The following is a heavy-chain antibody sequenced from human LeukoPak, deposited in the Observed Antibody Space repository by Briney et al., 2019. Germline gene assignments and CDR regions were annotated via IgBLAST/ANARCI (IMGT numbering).Heavy chain of an antibody. CDR1: GGSSSSYY. D-gene: IGHD1-26*01. CDR2: IYYSGST. J-gene: IGHJ4*02. Sequence: KASETLSLTCTVSGGSSSSYYWSWIRQPPGKGLEWIGYIYYSGSTNYNPSLKSRVTISVDRSKNQFSLKLSSVTAADTAVYYCARGSYSVDYWGQGTLVTVSS. CDR3: ARGSYSVDY. V-gene: IGHV4-59*01.